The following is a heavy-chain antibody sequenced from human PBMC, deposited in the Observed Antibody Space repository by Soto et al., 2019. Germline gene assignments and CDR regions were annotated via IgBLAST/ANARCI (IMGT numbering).Heavy chain of an antibody. CDR3: ARDLGVALATLTLDY. CDR1: GFTFSTYS. J-gene: IGHJ4*02. Sequence: EVQLVESGGGLVKPGGSLRLSCAASGFTFSTYSMNWVRQAAGKGLEWVSYITSDSSNVHYADSVKGRFTISRDNAKNSLTLQMNTLRAQDTAVYYCARDLGVALATLTLDYWGQGLLVTVSS. D-gene: IGHD2-15*01. V-gene: IGHV3-21*01. CDR2: ITSDSSNV.